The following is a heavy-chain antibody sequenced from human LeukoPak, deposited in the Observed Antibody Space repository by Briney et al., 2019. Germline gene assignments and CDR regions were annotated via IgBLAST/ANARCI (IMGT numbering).Heavy chain of an antibody. CDR1: GFTFSSYG. CDR2: IWYDGSNK. Sequence: GALRLSCAASGFTFSSYGMHWVRQAPGKGLEWVAVIWYDGSNKYYADSVKGRFTISRDNSKNTPYLQMNSLRAEDTAVYYCARDRGVSVTTYWFDPWGQGTLVTVSS. J-gene: IGHJ5*02. V-gene: IGHV3-33*01. D-gene: IGHD4-17*01. CDR3: ARDRGVSVTTYWFDP.